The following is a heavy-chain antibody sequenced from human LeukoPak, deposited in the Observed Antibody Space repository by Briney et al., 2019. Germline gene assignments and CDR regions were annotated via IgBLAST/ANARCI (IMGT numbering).Heavy chain of an antibody. CDR2: IYYTGPT. J-gene: IGHJ4*02. Sequence: KASETLSLTCTVSGVSISTSRYYWGWIRQPPGKGLEWIGNIYYTGPTYYNASLESRVTISLDTSKNQFFLKLNSVTAADTAMYYCAKSDGYGLIDNLGQGTLVTVSS. CDR1: GVSISTSRYY. D-gene: IGHD2-21*02. V-gene: IGHV4-39*01. CDR3: AKSDGYGLIDN.